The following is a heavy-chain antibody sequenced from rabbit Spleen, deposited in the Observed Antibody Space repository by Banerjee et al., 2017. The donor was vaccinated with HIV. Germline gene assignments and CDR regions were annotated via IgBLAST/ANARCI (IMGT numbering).Heavy chain of an antibody. V-gene: IGHV1S40*01. CDR1: GVSFSGNSY. J-gene: IGHJ6*01. Sequence: QSLEESGGDLVKPGASLTLTCIASGVSFSGNSYMCWVRQPPGKGLEWVVCIYAGSSGFTYFASWAKGRFTISKTSSTTVTLQMTSLTAADTATYFCARDSGSSFSSYGMDLWGPGTLVTVS. D-gene: IGHD8-1*01. CDR3: ARDSGSSFSSYGMDL. CDR2: IYAGSSGFT.